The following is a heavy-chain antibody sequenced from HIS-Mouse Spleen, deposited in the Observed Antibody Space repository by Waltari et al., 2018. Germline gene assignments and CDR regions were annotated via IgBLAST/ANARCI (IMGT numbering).Heavy chain of an antibody. V-gene: IGHV4-34*01. Sequence: QVQLQQWGAGLLKPSETLSLTCAVYGGSFSGYYWSWIRQPPGKGLDWIGEINHSGSTNYHPSLKSRVTISVDTSKNQLSLKLSSVTAADTAVYYCARGGERIAAAGKSPFDYWGQGTLVTVSS. J-gene: IGHJ4*02. CDR3: ARGGERIAAAGKSPFDY. D-gene: IGHD6-13*01. CDR1: GGSFSGYY. CDR2: INHSGST.